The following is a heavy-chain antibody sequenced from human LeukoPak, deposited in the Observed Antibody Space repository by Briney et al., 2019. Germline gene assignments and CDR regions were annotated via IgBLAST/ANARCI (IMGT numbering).Heavy chain of an antibody. CDR2: IIPIFGTA. D-gene: IGHD6-19*01. J-gene: IGHJ3*02. V-gene: IGHV1-69*06. Sequence: SVKVSCKASGGTFSSYAISWVRQAPGQGLEWMGGIIPIFGTADYAQKFQGRVTITADKSTSTAYMELSSLRSEDTAVYYCVWLVEPSHAFDIWGQGTMVTVSS. CDR3: VWLVEPSHAFDI. CDR1: GGTFSSYA.